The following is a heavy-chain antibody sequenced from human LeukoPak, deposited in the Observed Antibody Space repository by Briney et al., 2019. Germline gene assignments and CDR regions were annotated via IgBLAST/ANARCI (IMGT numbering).Heavy chain of an antibody. CDR1: GFTFSSYW. CDR3: ARGGSPYSSSPNWFDP. CDR2: IKQDGSEK. V-gene: IGHV3-7*01. Sequence: GGSLRLSCAASGFTFSSYWMSWVRQAPGKGLEWVANIKQDGSEKYYVDSVKGRFTISRDNAKNSLYLQMNSLRAEDTAVYYCARGGSPYSSSPNWFDPWGQGTLVTVSS. J-gene: IGHJ5*02. D-gene: IGHD6-13*01.